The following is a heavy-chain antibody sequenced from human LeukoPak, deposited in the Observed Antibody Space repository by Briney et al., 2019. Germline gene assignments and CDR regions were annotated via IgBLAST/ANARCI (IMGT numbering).Heavy chain of an antibody. Sequence: GGSLRLSCAASGFTFDDYAMHWVRQAPGKGLEWVSGISWNSGSIGYADSVKGRFTISRDNAKNSLYLQMNSLRAEDTAVYYCARSPDGVDYWGQGTLVTVSS. V-gene: IGHV3-9*01. D-gene: IGHD3-10*01. CDR3: ARSPDGVDY. CDR1: GFTFDDYA. J-gene: IGHJ4*02. CDR2: ISWNSGSI.